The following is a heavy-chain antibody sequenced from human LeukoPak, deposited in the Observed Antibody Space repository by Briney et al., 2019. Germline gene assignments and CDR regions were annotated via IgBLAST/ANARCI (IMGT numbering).Heavy chain of an antibody. CDR3: ARTQCISTRCFHYFDS. CDR1: GFSPRSNW. D-gene: IGHD2-2*01. Sequence: PGGSLRLSCAPYGFSPRSNWMSWGRHAPEGGREWGANIKLDGSDKHYVKFVKDRPTISRDNSKNSLYLQMASLRAEDTAVYYCARTQCISTRCFHYFDSWGQGTLVTVSS. J-gene: IGHJ4*02. V-gene: IGHV3-7*05. CDR2: IKLDGSDK.